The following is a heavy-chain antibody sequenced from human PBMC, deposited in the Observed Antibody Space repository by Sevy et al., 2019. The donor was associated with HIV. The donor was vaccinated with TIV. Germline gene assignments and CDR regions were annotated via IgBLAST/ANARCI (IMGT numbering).Heavy chain of an antibody. CDR2: IWYDGSNK. CDR1: GFTFSSYG. Sequence: GGSLRLSCAASGFTFSSYGMHWVRHAPGKGLEWVAVIWYDGSNKYYADSVKGRFTISRDNSKNTLYLQMNSLRAEDTAVYYCARDCYYDSSGYYLRYYYGMDVWGQGTTVTVSS. J-gene: IGHJ6*02. CDR3: ARDCYYDSSGYYLRYYYGMDV. D-gene: IGHD3-22*01. V-gene: IGHV3-33*01.